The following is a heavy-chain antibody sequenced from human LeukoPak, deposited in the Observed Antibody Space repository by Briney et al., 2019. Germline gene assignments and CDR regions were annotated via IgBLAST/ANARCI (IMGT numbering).Heavy chain of an antibody. D-gene: IGHD2-15*01. CDR2: ISRGDDVT. CDR1: GFTFSTYA. J-gene: IGHJ4*02. CDR3: AARPGEVAVPYDY. Sequence: PGGSLRLSCAASGFTFSTYAMTWVRQAPGKGLEWVSLISRGDDVTYYAGSVKGRFTISRDSSKNTLYLQMHSLRAEDTAVYYCAARPGEVAVPYDYWGQGTLVTVSS. V-gene: IGHV3-23*01.